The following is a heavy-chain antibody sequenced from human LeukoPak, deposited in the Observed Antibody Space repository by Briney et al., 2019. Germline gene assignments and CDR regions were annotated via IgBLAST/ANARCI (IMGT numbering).Heavy chain of an antibody. CDR1: GFTFSSYW. CDR3: ARDATRGGDFDY. V-gene: IGHV3-7*01. J-gene: IGHJ4*02. Sequence: GGSLRLSCAASGFTFSSYWMTWVRQAPGKGLEWVANINQGGSEKYYVDSVKGRFTISRDNAKNSLYLRMNSLRAEDTAVYYCARDATRGGDFDYWGQGTLVTVSS. CDR2: INQGGSEK. D-gene: IGHD3-16*01.